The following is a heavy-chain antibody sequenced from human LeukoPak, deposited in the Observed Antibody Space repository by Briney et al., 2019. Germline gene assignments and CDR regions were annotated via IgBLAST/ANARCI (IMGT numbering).Heavy chain of an antibody. CDR2: IYYSGTT. J-gene: IGHJ4*02. CDR3: ARAAQNWNNAPYFDF. CDR1: GGSVSSGDYY. Sequence: SQTLSLTCTVSGGSVSSGDYYWSWLRQHPGKGLEWIVYIYYSGTTYYNPSLKSRLTISLDTSKNQFSLKLTSVTAADTAVYYCARAAQNWNNAPYFDFWGQETLVTVSS. D-gene: IGHD1/OR15-1a*01. V-gene: IGHV4-30-4*01.